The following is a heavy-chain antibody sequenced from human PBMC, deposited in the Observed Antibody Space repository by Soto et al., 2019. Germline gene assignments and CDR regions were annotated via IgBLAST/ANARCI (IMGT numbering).Heavy chain of an antibody. J-gene: IGHJ4*02. CDR2: IYYSGST. V-gene: IGHV4-59*01. CDR3: ARVSSSEIPPSFDY. D-gene: IGHD6-6*01. Sequence: SETLSLTCTVSGGSISSYYWSWIRQPPGKGLEWIGYIYYSGSTNYNPSLKSRVTISVDTSKNQFSLKLSSVTAADTAVYYCARVSSSEIPPSFDYWGQGTLVTVSS. CDR1: GGSISSYY.